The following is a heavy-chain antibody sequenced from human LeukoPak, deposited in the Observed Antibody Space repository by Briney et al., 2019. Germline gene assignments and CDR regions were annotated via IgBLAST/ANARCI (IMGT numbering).Heavy chain of an antibody. J-gene: IGHJ4*02. CDR3: ARGDWGMYYFDY. Sequence: GGSLRLSCAASGFTFSRYGIHWVRQAPGKGLEWVAFIKYDGSNKYYTDSVKGRFTISRDNSENTLYLHMNSLRAEDTAVYYCARGDWGMYYFDYWGQGALVTVSS. V-gene: IGHV3-30*02. CDR1: GFTFSRYG. CDR2: IKYDGSNK. D-gene: IGHD7-27*01.